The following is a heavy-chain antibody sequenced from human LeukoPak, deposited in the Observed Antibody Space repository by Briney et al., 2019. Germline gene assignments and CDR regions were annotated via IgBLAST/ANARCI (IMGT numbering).Heavy chain of an antibody. CDR2: ISWNSGSI. CDR1: GFTFDDYA. CDR3: AKDISATTRGDLDY. V-gene: IGHV3-9*01. J-gene: IGHJ4*02. D-gene: IGHD1-26*01. Sequence: GRSLRLSCAASGFTFDDYAMHWVRQAPGKGLEWVSGISWNSGSIGYADSVKGRFTISRDNAKNSLYLQMNNLRAEDTALYYCAKDISATTRGDLDYWGQGTLVTVSS.